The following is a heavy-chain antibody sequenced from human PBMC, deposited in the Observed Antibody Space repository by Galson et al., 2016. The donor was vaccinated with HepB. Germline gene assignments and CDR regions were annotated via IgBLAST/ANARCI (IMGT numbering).Heavy chain of an antibody. D-gene: IGHD4-23*01. CDR3: ARDRLASGNHLDY. CDR2: IWHDGSNK. CDR1: GFTFRSYG. V-gene: IGHV3-33*01. J-gene: IGHJ4*02. Sequence: SLRLPCAASGFTFRSYGMHWVRQAPGKGLEWVAVIWHDGSNKYYADSVKGRFTISRDSSTLYLQMNSLRAEDTAVYYCARDRLASGNHLDYWGQGTLVTVSS.